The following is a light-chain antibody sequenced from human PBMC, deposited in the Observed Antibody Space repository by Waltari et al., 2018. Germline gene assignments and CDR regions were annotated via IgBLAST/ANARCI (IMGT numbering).Light chain of an antibody. CDR2: QDN. V-gene: IGLV3-1*01. J-gene: IGLJ1*01. Sequence: SYELTQSPSVSVSPRQTATITCSGDKLGNKYACWYQQRPGQPPVLVIYQDNKRPSGIPGRFSGSRSGNTATLTIRETQAVDEADYYCQAWDSGTALYVFGTGTKVTVL. CDR3: QAWDSGTALYV. CDR1: KLGNKY.